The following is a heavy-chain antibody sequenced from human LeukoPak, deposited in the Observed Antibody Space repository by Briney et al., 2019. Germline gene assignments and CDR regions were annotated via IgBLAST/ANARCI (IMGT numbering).Heavy chain of an antibody. J-gene: IGHJ4*02. Sequence: PGGSLRLSCVASGFDVGTSYMNWVRQAPGKGLEWVSLIKSGGGTIYADSVRGRFTISRDTSNNTLYLQMNSLRAEDTAVYYCARWVDSWGQGNLGSVSP. CDR1: GFDVGTSY. CDR2: IKSGGGT. V-gene: IGHV3-53*01. CDR3: ARWVDS.